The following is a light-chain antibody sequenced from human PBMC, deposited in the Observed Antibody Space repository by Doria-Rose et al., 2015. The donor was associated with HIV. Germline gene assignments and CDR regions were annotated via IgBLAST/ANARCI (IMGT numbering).Light chain of an antibody. CDR1: QSFSSTY. Sequence: EIVMTQSPGTLSLSPGERATLSRRASQSFSSTYLAWYQQKPGQAPSLLIYDGSTRATGIPDRFSASGSGTDFTRTINRLEPEDFALYYCHQYGTSWTFGQGTKVEI. V-gene: IGKV3-20*01. CDR3: HQYGTSWT. CDR2: DGS. J-gene: IGKJ1*01.